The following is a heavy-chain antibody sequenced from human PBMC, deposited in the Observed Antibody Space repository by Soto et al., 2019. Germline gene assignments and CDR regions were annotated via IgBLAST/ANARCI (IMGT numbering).Heavy chain of an antibody. CDR2: ISYDGSNK. Sequence: QVQLVESGGGVVQPGRSLRLSCAASGFTFSSYGMHWVRQAPGKGLEWVAVISYDGSNKYYADSVKGRFTISRDNSKNXXYRQMNSLRAEDTAVYYCAKDRGWLAERYYYGMDVWGQGTTVTVSS. D-gene: IGHD6-19*01. J-gene: IGHJ6*02. V-gene: IGHV3-30*18. CDR3: AKDRGWLAERYYYGMDV. CDR1: GFTFSSYG.